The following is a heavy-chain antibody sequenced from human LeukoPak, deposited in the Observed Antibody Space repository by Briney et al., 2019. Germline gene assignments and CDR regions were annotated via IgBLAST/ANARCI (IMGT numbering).Heavy chain of an antibody. V-gene: IGHV3-30-3*01. CDR2: ISNDGSNK. J-gene: IGHJ4*02. D-gene: IGHD3-22*01. Sequence: PGRSLRLSCAASGFTFSSYAMHWVRQAPGKGLEWVAVISNDGSNKYYADSVKGRFTISRDDSKNTLYLQMNSLRAEDTAVYYCARSGNSSGYYSFDYWGQGTVVTVSS. CDR1: GFTFSSYA. CDR3: ARSGNSSGYYSFDY.